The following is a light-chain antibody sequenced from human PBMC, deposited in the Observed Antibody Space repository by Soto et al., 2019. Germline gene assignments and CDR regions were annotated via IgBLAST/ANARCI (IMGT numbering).Light chain of an antibody. Sequence: DVQLTQSPSFLSASVGDRVTITCRASQDIDNYLAWYEKKPGKGPNLLIYAASTLQSGVPSRFSGSGSGTEFTLTISSLQPEDFSTYYCQQLASYPITFGQGTRLEIK. V-gene: IGKV1-9*01. CDR3: QQLASYPIT. J-gene: IGKJ5*01. CDR2: AAS. CDR1: QDIDNY.